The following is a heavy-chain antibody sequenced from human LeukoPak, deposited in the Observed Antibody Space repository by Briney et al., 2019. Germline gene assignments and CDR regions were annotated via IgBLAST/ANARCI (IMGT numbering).Heavy chain of an antibody. V-gene: IGHV1-69*04. CDR3: ARGGIAAAGTLDY. Sequence: ASVKVSCTASGGTFSSYAISWVRQAPGQGLEWMGRIIPIFGIANYAQKFQGRVTITADKSTSTAYMELSSLRSEDTAVYYCARGGIAAAGTLDYWGQGTLVTVSS. CDR1: GGTFSSYA. D-gene: IGHD6-13*01. J-gene: IGHJ4*02. CDR2: IIPIFGIA.